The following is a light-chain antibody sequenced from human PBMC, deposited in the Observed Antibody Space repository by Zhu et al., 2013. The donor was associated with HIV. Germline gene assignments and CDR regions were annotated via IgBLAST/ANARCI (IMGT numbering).Light chain of an antibody. CDR1: QGGSNSF. CDR3: QQYYDSPLT. V-gene: IGKV3-20*01. CDR2: GAS. Sequence: EIVMTQSPATLSVSPGERATLSCRASQGGSNSFAAWYQQKPGQAPRLLIYGASTRATGIPDRFSGSGSGTDFTLTISRLEPEDFAVYYCQQYYDSPLTFGGGTNVEI. J-gene: IGKJ4*01.